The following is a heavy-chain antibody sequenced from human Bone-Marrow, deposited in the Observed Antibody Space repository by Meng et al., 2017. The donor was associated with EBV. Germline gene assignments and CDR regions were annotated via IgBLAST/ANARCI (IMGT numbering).Heavy chain of an antibody. CDR1: GDTFGYYT. CDR3: ARESPDRSTDP. V-gene: IGHV1-69*01. J-gene: IGHJ5*02. CDR2: IIPSYGTT. Sequence: QVPLGTFGGGVEKAGSSGKVSCKVSGDTFGYYTISWVRQAPGQGPEWMGGIIPSYGTTSYAQKFQGRVTISADESTTTAYMELRSLTLDDTAVYYCARESPDRSTDPWGQGTLVTVSS.